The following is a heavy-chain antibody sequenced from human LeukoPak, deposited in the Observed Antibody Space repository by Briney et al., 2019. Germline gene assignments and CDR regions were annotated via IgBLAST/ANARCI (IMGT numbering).Heavy chain of an antibody. J-gene: IGHJ5*02. CDR2: ISGSGGST. V-gene: IGHV3-23*01. D-gene: IGHD3-10*02. CDR3: AKDPDYYVGRVENCLAP. CDR1: GFTFSSYA. Sequence: GGSLRLSCAASGFTFSSYAMSWVRQAPGKGLEWVSAISGSGGSTYYADSVKGRFTISRDNSKNTLYLQMNSLRAEDTAVYYCAKDPDYYVGRVENCLAPWAQETRFTASS.